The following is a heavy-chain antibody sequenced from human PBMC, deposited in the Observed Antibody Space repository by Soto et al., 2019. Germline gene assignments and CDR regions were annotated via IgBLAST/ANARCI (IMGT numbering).Heavy chain of an antibody. J-gene: IGHJ5*02. V-gene: IGHV1-46*01. D-gene: IGHD2-8*01. Sequence: ASVKGSCKASGYTFTSYYMHWVRQAPGQGLEWMGIINPSGGSTSYAQKFQGRVTMTRDTSTSTVYMELSSLRSEDTAVYYCAGGYCTNGVCYEFDPWGQGTLVTVSS. CDR1: GYTFTSYY. CDR3: AGGYCTNGVCYEFDP. CDR2: INPSGGST.